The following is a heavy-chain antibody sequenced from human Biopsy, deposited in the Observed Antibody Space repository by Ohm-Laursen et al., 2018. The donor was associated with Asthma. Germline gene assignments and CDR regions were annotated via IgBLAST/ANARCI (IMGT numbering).Heavy chain of an antibody. J-gene: IGHJ4*02. Sequence: SSVKVSCKSLGGTFNTYVIGWVRQAPGQGLEWMGGINYVFGTTTYPQKFQDRVTITADDSTSTVYMELSSLRSEDTAVYYCARKAGSCISRTCYSLDFWGQGTLVTVSS. CDR3: ARKAGSCISRTCYSLDF. CDR2: INYVFGTT. D-gene: IGHD2-2*01. CDR1: GGTFNTYV. V-gene: IGHV1-69*01.